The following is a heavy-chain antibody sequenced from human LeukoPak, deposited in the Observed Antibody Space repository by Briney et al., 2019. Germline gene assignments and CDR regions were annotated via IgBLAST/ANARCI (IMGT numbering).Heavy chain of an antibody. Sequence: GGSLRLSCAASGFSVSNNYMSWVPQAPGKGLEWGSVIYSGGSTFYADSVKGRFTISRDNSKNTLYLQMSSLRAEDTAVYYCASDSYSPEYFQHWGQGNLVTVSS. CDR3: ASDSYSPEYFQH. CDR1: GFSVSNNY. J-gene: IGHJ1*01. D-gene: IGHD2-15*01. V-gene: IGHV3-66*01. CDR2: IYSGGST.